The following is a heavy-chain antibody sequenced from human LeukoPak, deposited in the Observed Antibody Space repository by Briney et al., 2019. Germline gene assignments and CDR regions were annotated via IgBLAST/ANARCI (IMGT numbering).Heavy chain of an antibody. V-gene: IGHV3-30*04. CDR1: GLTFSSYA. CDR3: TRDLKARAPGLDY. D-gene: IGHD1-26*01. CDR2: ISYDGSNK. J-gene: IGHJ4*02. Sequence: GGSLRLSCAASGLTFSSYAMHWVRQAPGKGLEWVAVISYDGSNKYYADSVKGRFTISRDNSKNTLYLQMNSLRAEDTAVYYCTRDLKARAPGLDYWGQGTLVTVSS.